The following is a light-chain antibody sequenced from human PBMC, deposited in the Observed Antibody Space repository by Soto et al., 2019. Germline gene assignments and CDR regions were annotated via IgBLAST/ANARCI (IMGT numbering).Light chain of an antibody. Sequence: DIQLTQSPSSLSASVGDSVAITCRTSQSISTYLNWYQQKPGKAPNLLIYAASTLQSGVPSRFSGSGSGTDFTLIISSLQLEDFATYFCQQSFTTPLTFGGGTKVDIK. V-gene: IGKV1-39*01. J-gene: IGKJ4*01. CDR1: QSISTY. CDR3: QQSFTTPLT. CDR2: AAS.